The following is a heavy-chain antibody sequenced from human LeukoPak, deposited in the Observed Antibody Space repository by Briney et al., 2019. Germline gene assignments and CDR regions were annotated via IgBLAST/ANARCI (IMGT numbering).Heavy chain of an antibody. D-gene: IGHD3-16*01. CDR3: ARVRYRLAETYIDY. CDR1: GYIFTGYY. CDR2: INPNSGDT. Sequence: KXSGYIFTGYYMHWVRQAPGQGLEWMGWINPNSGDTNYAQKFQGRVTMTRDTSISTAYMELSRLRSDDTAVYYCARVRYRLAETYIDYWGQGTLVTVSS. J-gene: IGHJ4*02. V-gene: IGHV1-2*02.